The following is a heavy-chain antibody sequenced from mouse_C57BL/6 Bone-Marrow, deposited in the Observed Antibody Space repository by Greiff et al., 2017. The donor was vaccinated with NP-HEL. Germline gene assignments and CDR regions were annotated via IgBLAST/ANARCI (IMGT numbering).Heavy chain of an antibody. D-gene: IGHD4-1*01. CDR1: GFTFSDYG. CDR3: ARSGWDGGYFDV. J-gene: IGHJ1*03. Sequence: EVKVVESGGGLVKPGGSLKLSCAASGFTFSDYGMHWVRQAPEKGLEWVAYISSGSSTIYYADTVKGRFTISRDNAKHTLFLQMTSLRSEDTAMYYCARSGWDGGYFDVWGTGTTVTVSS. CDR2: ISSGSSTI. V-gene: IGHV5-17*01.